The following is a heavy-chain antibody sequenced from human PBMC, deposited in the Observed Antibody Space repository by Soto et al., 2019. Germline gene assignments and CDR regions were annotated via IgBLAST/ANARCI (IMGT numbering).Heavy chain of an antibody. CDR2: INYSGST. V-gene: IGHV4-39*01. Sequence: SETLSLTCTASGGSISSSSYFWGWFRQPTGRGLEWIGSINYSGSTYYNPSLKSRVTLSVDTSNNQFSLNVSSVTAADTALSVCSRRAPEGFYTQGQGTLFTVCS. J-gene: IGHJ5*02. CDR3: SRRAPEGFYT. CDR1: GGSISSSSYF.